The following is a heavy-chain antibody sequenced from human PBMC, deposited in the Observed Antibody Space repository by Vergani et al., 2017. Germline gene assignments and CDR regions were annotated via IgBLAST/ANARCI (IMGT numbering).Heavy chain of an antibody. CDR1: GGSFSGYY. V-gene: IGHV4-34*01. CDR2: INHSGST. CDR3: ARGLSTTVTTYYYMDV. Sequence: QVHLQQWGAGLLKPSETLSLTCAVSGGSFSGYYWSWIRQPPGKGLEWIGEINHSGSTNYNPSLKSRVTISVDTSKNQFSLKLSSVTAADTAVYYCARGLSTTVTTYYYMDVWGKGTTVTVSS. D-gene: IGHD4-17*01. J-gene: IGHJ6*03.